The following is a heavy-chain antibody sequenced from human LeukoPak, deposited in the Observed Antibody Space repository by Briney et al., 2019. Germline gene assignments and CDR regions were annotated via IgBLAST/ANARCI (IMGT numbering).Heavy chain of an antibody. Sequence: PSETLSLTCAVSGASISTYYWSWFRQPPGKGLEWMGYIYYSGSTNYNPSLENRVTISVDTSKKQFSLKLSSVTAADTAVYYCARHKETCSGDYCYLDYFDYWGQGTLVTVSS. CDR1: GASISTYY. D-gene: IGHD2-15*01. CDR3: ARHKETCSGDYCYLDYFDY. V-gene: IGHV4-59*08. J-gene: IGHJ4*02. CDR2: IYYSGST.